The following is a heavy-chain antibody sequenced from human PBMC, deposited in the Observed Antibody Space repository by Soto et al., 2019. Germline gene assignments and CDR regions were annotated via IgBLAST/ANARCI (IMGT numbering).Heavy chain of an antibody. CDR2: IYWDDDK. V-gene: IGHV2-5*02. J-gene: IGHJ5*02. Sequence: QITLKESGPTLVKPTETLTLTCTFSGFSLSTSGVGVGWIRQPPGKALEWLALIYWDDDKRYSPSLKSRLTITKDTSKNQVVLIMTNMDPVDTATYYCAHSDDYGVYANWFDPWGQGTLVTVSS. CDR3: AHSDDYGVYANWFDP. D-gene: IGHD4-17*01. CDR1: GFSLSTSGVG.